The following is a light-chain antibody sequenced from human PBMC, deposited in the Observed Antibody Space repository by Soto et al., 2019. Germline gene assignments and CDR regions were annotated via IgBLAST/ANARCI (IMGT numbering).Light chain of an antibody. CDR3: HQYNNWPPLT. CDR2: GAS. CDR1: QSVSSN. V-gene: IGKV3-15*01. Sequence: EIVMTQSPATLSVSPGERATLSCRASQSVSSNLAWYQQKPGQAPRLLIYGASTRATGTPARFSGSGSGTEFTLTISSLQSEDFVAYYCHQYNNWPPLTFGGGTKVEIK. J-gene: IGKJ4*01.